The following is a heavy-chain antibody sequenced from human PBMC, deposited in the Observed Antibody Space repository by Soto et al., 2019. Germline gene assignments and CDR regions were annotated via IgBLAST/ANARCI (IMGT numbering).Heavy chain of an antibody. CDR2: TSYDGSNR. CDR3: TGVLDGGDSVNNY. J-gene: IGHJ4*02. V-gene: IGHV3-30-3*02. CDR1: GFTFSNFA. D-gene: IGHD4-17*01. Sequence: PGGSLRLSCAGSGFTFSNFAMSWVRQAPGKGLEWVAATSYDGSNRYYADSVKGRFIISRDNSKNTLDLQMSTLRAEDTAVYYCTGVLDGGDSVNNYWGQGTLVTVYS.